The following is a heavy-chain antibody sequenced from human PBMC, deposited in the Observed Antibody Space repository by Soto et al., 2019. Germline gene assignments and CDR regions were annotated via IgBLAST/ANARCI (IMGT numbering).Heavy chain of an antibody. CDR2: IYYSGST. CDR1: GGSISSYY. Sequence: SATLCVTCTVSGGSISSYYWSWIRQPPGKGLEWIGYIYYSGSTNYNPSLKSRVTISVDTSKNQFSLKLSSVTAADTAVYYCARAGYSYGSSWFDPWGQGTLVTVSS. CDR3: ARAGYSYGSSWFDP. J-gene: IGHJ5*02. V-gene: IGHV4-59*01. D-gene: IGHD5-18*01.